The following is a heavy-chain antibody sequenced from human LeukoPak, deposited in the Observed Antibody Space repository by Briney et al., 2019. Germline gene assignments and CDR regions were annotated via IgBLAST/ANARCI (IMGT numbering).Heavy chain of an antibody. CDR1: GASISSGSYY. D-gene: IGHD6-13*01. J-gene: IGHJ4*02. Sequence: SQTLSLTCTVSGASISSGSYYWSWIRQPAGKGLEWIGHIYTSGSTNYNPSLKSRVTISVDTSKNQFSLKLSSVTAADTAVYYCAATAAEIFDYWGQGTLVTVSS. V-gene: IGHV4-61*09. CDR2: IYTSGST. CDR3: AATAAEIFDY.